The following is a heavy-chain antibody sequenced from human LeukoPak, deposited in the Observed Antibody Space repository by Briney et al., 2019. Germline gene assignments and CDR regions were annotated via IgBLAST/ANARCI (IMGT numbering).Heavy chain of an antibody. CDR1: GGYTGSHY. V-gene: IGHV4-59*08. Sequence: SETQSLMCTVSGGYTGSHYGSWIRQPPGKGLEWIGYIYYSGSTNYNPSLKSRVTISVDTSKNQFSLKLSSVTAADTAVYYCARQDSWWFDPWGQGTLVTVSS. CDR2: IYYSGST. J-gene: IGHJ5*02. CDR3: ARQDSWWFDP.